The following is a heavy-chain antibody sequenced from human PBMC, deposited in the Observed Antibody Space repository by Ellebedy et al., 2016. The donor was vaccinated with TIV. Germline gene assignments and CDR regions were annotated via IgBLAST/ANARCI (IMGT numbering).Heavy chain of an antibody. J-gene: IGHJ1*01. V-gene: IGHV1-46*01. CDR1: GYTFTSYY. D-gene: IGHD3-10*01. Sequence: ASVKVSCXASGYTFTSYYMHWVRQAPGQGLEWMGIINPSGGSTSYAQKFQGRVTMTRDTSISTAYMELSRLRSDDTAVYYCARDQGEIWFRELLYGEYFQHWGQGTLVTVSS. CDR2: INPSGGST. CDR3: ARDQGEIWFRELLYGEYFQH.